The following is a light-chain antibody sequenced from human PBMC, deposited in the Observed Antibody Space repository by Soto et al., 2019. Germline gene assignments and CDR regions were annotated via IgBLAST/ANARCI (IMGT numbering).Light chain of an antibody. CDR1: QSVRRY. CDR2: ESS. CDR3: QLETT. J-gene: IGKJ3*01. Sequence: EIVLTQSPATLSLTAGERATLSCRASQSVRRYLAWYQQRPGQAPRLLIYESSNRAAGIPARFRGSASGTDFTLTISSLEPEDFATYYCQLETTFGPGTKVDIK. V-gene: IGKV3-11*01.